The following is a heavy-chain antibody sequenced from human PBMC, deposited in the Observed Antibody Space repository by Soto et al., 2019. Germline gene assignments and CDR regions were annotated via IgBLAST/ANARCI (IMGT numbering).Heavy chain of an antibody. CDR2: IYYSGIN. Sequence: QVQLQESGPGLVKPSQTLSLTCTVSGGSISSGGYYWSWIRQHPGKGLEWIGYIYYSGINYYNPSLRSRITRPVASAKNHFSLRLGSVPAADTAVYYCARVGIVPYCYGMDVWGQGTTVTVSS. CDR3: ARVGIVPYCYGMDV. V-gene: IGHV4-31*03. D-gene: IGHD2-2*01. J-gene: IGHJ6*02. CDR1: GGSISSGGYY.